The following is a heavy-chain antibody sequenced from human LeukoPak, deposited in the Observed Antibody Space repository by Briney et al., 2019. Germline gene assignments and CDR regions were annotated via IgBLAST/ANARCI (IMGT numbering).Heavy chain of an antibody. CDR3: ARYGSGTYPRFHY. Sequence: SETLSLTCTVSGGSIRGYYWSWIRQPPGKGLEWIGYIYYSGSNNYNASLQRRVTISVDTSNTQFSLNLTSVTAADTAVYYCARYGSGTYPRFHYWGQGILVTVSS. CDR1: GGSIRGYY. J-gene: IGHJ4*02. D-gene: IGHD3-10*01. CDR2: IYYSGSN. V-gene: IGHV4-59*08.